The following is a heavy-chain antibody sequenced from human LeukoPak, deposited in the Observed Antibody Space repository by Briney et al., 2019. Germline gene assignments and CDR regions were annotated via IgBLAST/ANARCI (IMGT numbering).Heavy chain of an antibody. J-gene: IGHJ5*02. CDR1: GGSFSGYY. CDR2: LNHTAST. D-gene: IGHD6-13*01. Sequence: SETLFLTCAVYGGSFSGYYWSWPPPPPPPGPAWLGHLNHTASTNYNPSLKSRVTISVDTSKNQFSLKLSSVTTADTAVYYCARRKGVAAAGTRINLGTQIWFDPWGQGTLVTVSS. V-gene: IGHV4-34*01. CDR3: ARRKGVAAAGTRINLGTQIWFDP.